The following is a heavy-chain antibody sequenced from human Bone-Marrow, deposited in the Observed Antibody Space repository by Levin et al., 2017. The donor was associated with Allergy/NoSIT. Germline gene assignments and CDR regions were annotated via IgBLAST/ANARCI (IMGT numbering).Heavy chain of an antibody. CDR2: ISYDGSNK. CDR3: AISGIAAAGTWFDY. CDR1: GFTFSSYG. V-gene: IGHV3-30*03. J-gene: IGHJ4*02. D-gene: IGHD6-13*01. Sequence: QHGESLKISCAASGFTFSSYGMHWVRQAPGKGLEWVAVISYDGSNKYYADSVKGRFTISRDNSKNTLYLQMNSLRAEDTAVYYCAISGIAAAGTWFDYWGQGTLVTVSS.